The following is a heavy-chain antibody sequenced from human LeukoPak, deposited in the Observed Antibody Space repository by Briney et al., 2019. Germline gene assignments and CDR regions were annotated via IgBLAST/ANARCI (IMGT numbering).Heavy chain of an antibody. V-gene: IGHV4-59*01. CDR1: GDSFSYFY. CDR2: IYNSGST. J-gene: IGHJ4*02. D-gene: IGHD3-10*01. Sequence: SETLSLTCTVSGDSFSYFYWSWIRQPPGKGLEWIGYIYNSGSTNYNPSLKSRVTISLDTSKNQFSLKLSSVTAADTAVYYCARTITMVRGVIEPNDYWGQGTLVTVSS. CDR3: ARTITMVRGVIEPNDY.